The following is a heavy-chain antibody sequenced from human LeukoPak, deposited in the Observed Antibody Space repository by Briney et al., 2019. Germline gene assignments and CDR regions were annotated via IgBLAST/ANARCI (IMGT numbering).Heavy chain of an antibody. CDR2: IRYDGSNK. Sequence: PGGSLRLSCAASGFIFSNYGMHWVRQAPGKGLEWVAFIRYDGSNKYYVDSVKGRFIISRDNSENTLYLQMNSLRPEDTAVYYCAKIGYCSSASCLGDTFEIWGQGTMVTVSS. J-gene: IGHJ3*02. CDR3: AKIGYCSSASCLGDTFEI. D-gene: IGHD2-2*01. CDR1: GFIFSNYG. V-gene: IGHV3-30*02.